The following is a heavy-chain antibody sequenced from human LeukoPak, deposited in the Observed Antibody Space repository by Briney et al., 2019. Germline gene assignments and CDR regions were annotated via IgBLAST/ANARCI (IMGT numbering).Heavy chain of an antibody. Sequence: GSLRLSCAASGFTFSSYSMNWVRQAPGKGLEWVSSISSSSSYIYYADSVKGRFTISRDNAKNSLYLQMNSLRAEDTAVYYCARVLTIFGVGIDALDIWGQGTMVTVSS. CDR3: ARVLTIFGVGIDALDI. CDR2: ISSSSSYI. J-gene: IGHJ3*02. CDR1: GFTFSSYS. V-gene: IGHV3-21*01. D-gene: IGHD3-3*01.